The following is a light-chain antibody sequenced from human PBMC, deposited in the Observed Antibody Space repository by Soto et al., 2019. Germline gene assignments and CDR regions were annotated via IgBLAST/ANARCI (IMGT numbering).Light chain of an antibody. CDR1: QGIRHY. CDR3: QQRSNWPT. V-gene: IGKV1-6*01. CDR2: AAS. Sequence: AIQMTQSPSSLSASVGDRVTITCRASQGIRHYLGWYQQKPGKAPKLLIYAASSLQSGVPSRFSGSGSGTDFTLTISSLEPEDFAVYYCQQRSNWPTFGQGTKVEIK. J-gene: IGKJ1*01.